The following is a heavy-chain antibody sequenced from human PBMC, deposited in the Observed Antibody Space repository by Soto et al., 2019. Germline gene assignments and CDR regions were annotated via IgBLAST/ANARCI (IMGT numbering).Heavy chain of an antibody. Sequence: EVQLVESGGGLVQPGGSLRLSCAASGFTFSSYSMNWVRQAPGKGLEWVSYISSSSSTIYYADSVKGRLTISRDNAKNSLYLQMNSLRAEDTAVYYCARRGMVRGVPYYFDYWGQGTLVTVSS. CDR3: ARRGMVRGVPYYFDY. V-gene: IGHV3-48*01. CDR2: ISSSSSTI. J-gene: IGHJ4*02. CDR1: GFTFSSYS. D-gene: IGHD3-10*01.